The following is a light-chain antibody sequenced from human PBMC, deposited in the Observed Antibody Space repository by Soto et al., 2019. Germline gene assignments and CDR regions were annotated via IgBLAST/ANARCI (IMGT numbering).Light chain of an antibody. Sequence: EIVFTQSPGTLSLAPVERATLSCRASQSVSSSYLAWVQQKPGQAPRLLIYGASSRATGVPDRFSGSGSGTDFTLTISSLQPDDFATYYCQQYNSYSGTFGQGTKVDIK. CDR2: GAS. CDR1: QSVSSSY. V-gene: IGKV3-20*01. J-gene: IGKJ1*01. CDR3: QQYNSYSGT.